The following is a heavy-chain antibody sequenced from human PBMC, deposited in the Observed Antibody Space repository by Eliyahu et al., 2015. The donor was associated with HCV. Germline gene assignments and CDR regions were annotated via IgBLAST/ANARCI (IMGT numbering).Heavy chain of an antibody. V-gene: IGHV4-31*03. CDR1: GGSISSGGYY. Sequence: QVQLQESGPGLVKPSQTLSLTCTVSGGSISSGGYYWSWIRQHPGMGLEWIGYIYSSGSTYYNPSLKSRLTISVDTSKNQFSLKLSSVTAADTAVYYCASCSGSSCYYYGMDVWGQGTTVTVSS. D-gene: IGHD3-10*02. J-gene: IGHJ6*02. CDR2: IYSSGST. CDR3: ASCSGSSCYYYGMDV.